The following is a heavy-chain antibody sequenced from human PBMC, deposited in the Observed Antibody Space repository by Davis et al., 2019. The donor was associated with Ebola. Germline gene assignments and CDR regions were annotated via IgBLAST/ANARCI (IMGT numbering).Heavy chain of an antibody. CDR3: ARDRCSGGSCYSSFDY. V-gene: IGHV1-2*04. CDR1: GYTFTGYY. D-gene: IGHD2-15*01. J-gene: IGHJ4*02. CDR2: INPNSGGT. Sequence: AASVKVSCKASGYTFTGYYMHWVRQAPGQGLEWMGWINPNSGGTNYVQKFQGWVTMTRDTSISTAYMELSRLRSDDTAVYYCARDRCSGGSCYSSFDYWGQGTLVTVSS.